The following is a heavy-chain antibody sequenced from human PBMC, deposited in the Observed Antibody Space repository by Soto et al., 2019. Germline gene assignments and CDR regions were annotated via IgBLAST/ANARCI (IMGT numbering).Heavy chain of an antibody. V-gene: IGHV3-15*01. CDR2: IKSKSDGGTT. CDR3: TTDRRDSSDSYYDY. J-gene: IGHJ4*02. Sequence: PGGSLRLSCAVSGFTFSNAWMSWVRQAPGKGLEWVGRIKSKSDGGTTDYVAPVKGRFTISRDDSENTMYLQMNSLKTEDTAVYYCTTDRRDSSDSYYDYWGQGTLVTVSS. D-gene: IGHD3-22*01. CDR1: GFTFSNAW.